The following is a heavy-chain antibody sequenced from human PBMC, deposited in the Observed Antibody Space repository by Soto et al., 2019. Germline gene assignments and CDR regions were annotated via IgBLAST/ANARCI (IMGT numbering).Heavy chain of an antibody. CDR1: GYTFTSYA. CDR3: AREVTHKDGGSYYYFDY. J-gene: IGHJ4*02. Sequence: ASVKVSCKASGYTFTSYAMHWVRQAPGQRLEWMGWINAGNGNTKYSQKFQGRVTITRDTSASTAYMELSSLRSEDTAVYYCAREVTHKDGGSYYYFDYWGQGTLVTVSS. D-gene: IGHD1-26*01. V-gene: IGHV1-3*01. CDR2: INAGNGNT.